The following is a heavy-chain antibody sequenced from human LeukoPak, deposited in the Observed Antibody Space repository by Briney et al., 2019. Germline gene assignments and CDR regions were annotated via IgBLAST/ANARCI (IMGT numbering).Heavy chain of an antibody. J-gene: IGHJ4*02. CDR2: SGTRSGTK. D-gene: IGHD3-16*02. CDR3: LLQMTYGELSDPNF. V-gene: IGHV3-21*01. Sequence: GGSLRLSCAASGFTLSSLAMHWVRQAPGKGLEWVSSSGTRSGTKYYADSVMGRFTISRDSAMNSVSLQINSLRAEDTAVYYCLLQMTYGELSDPNFRGQGTLVTVSS. CDR1: GFTLSSLA.